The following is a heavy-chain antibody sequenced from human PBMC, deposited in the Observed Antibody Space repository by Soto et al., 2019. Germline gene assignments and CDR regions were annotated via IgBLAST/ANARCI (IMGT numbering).Heavy chain of an antibody. CDR3: ARDVWAAAGTRYYYYYGMDV. J-gene: IGHJ6*02. D-gene: IGHD6-13*01. Sequence: SETLSLTCTVSGGSISSGGYYWSWIRQHPGKGLEWIGYIYYSGSTYYNPSLKSRVTISVDTSKNQFSLKLSSVTAADTAVYYCARDVWAAAGTRYYYYYGMDVWGQGTTVTVSS. V-gene: IGHV4-31*03. CDR2: IYYSGST. CDR1: GGSISSGGYY.